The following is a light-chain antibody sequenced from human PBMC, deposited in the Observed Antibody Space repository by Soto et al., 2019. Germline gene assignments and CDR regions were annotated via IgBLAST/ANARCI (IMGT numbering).Light chain of an antibody. CDR2: GVS. V-gene: IGLV2-14*01. CDR1: SSDVGGYNY. Sequence: QSALTQPASVSGSPGQSITISCTGTSSDVGGYNYVSWYQHHPGKAPKLVIFGVSDRPSGISYRFSGFKSDNTASLTISGLQPEDEADYYCSSYTSSNTFVFGSGTKLTVL. J-gene: IGLJ1*01. CDR3: SSYTSSNTFV.